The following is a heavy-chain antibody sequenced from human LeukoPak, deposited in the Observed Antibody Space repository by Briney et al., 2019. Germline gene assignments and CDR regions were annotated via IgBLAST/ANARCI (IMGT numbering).Heavy chain of an antibody. CDR2: ISAYNGNT. V-gene: IGHV1-18*01. CDR3: ARVYYDSSGPGEDAFDI. Sequence: ASVKVSCKASGSTFTSYGISWVRQAPGQGLEWMGWISAYNGNTNYAQKLQGRVTMTTDTSTSTAYMELRSLRSDDTAVYYCARVYYDSSGPGEDAFDIWGQGTMVTVSS. CDR1: GSTFTSYG. J-gene: IGHJ3*02. D-gene: IGHD3-22*01.